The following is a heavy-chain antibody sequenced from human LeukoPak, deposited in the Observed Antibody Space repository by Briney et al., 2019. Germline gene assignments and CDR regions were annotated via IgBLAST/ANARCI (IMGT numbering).Heavy chain of an antibody. D-gene: IGHD2-2*01. CDR3: ARVGSRHCSSTSCLDY. J-gene: IGHJ4*02. V-gene: IGHV1-69*06. Sequence: ASVKVSCKPSGGTFSIYAISWVRQAPGQGLEWMGGIIPIFGTANYARKFQGRVTITADKSTSTAYMELSSLRSEDTAMYYCARVGSRHCSSTSCLDYWGQGTLVTVSS. CDR2: IIPIFGTA. CDR1: GGTFSIYA.